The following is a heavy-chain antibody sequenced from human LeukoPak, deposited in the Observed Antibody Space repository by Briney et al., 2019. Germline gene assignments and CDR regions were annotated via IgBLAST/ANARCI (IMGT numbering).Heavy chain of an antibody. CDR2: IKQDGSEK. CDR1: GFTFSRYW. Sequence: GGSLRLSCAASGFTFSRYWMSWVRQAPGKGLEWVANIKQDGSEKYYVDSVKGRFTISRDNAKNPLYLQMNSLRAEATAVYYCAREYAGLRYFDWFRYYYMDVWGKGTTVTVSS. CDR3: AREYAGLRYFDWFRYYYMDV. D-gene: IGHD3-9*01. J-gene: IGHJ6*03. V-gene: IGHV3-7*01.